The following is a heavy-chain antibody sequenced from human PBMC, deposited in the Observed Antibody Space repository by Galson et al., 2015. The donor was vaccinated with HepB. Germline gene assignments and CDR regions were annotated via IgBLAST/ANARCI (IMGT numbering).Heavy chain of an antibody. CDR1: GGTFSSYT. D-gene: IGHD3-22*01. J-gene: IGHJ4*02. V-gene: IGHV1-69*02. Sequence: SVKVSCKASGGTFSSYTISWVRQAPGQGLEWMGRIIPILGIANYAQKFQGRVTITADKSTSTAYMELSSLRSEDTAVYYCARSPDYYDSSGYYYSFDYWGQGTLVTVSS. CDR2: IIPILGIA. CDR3: ARSPDYYDSSGYYYSFDY.